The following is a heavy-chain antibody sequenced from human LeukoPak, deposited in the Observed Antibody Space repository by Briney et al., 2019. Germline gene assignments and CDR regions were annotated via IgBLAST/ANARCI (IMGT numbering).Heavy chain of an antibody. CDR2: INHSGST. J-gene: IGHJ4*02. Sequence: SETLSLTCTVSGGSISSGGYYWSWIRQPPGKGLEWIGYINHSGSTNYNPSLKSRVTISVDTSKNQFSLKLSSVTAADTAVYYCATIVLGGGITGDDYWGQGTLVTVSS. CDR1: GGSISSGGYY. CDR3: ATIVLGGGITGDDY. V-gene: IGHV4-30-2*01. D-gene: IGHD3-16*01.